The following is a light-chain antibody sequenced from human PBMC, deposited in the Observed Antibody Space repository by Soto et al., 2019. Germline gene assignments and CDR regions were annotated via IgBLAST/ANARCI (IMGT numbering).Light chain of an antibody. CDR1: QSVYNN. J-gene: IGKJ4*01. CDR3: QQYSNWPLT. Sequence: EIVMTQSPATLSVSPGERATLSCRASQSVYNNLAWYQQKPGQAPRLLIYRASTRATGFPARFSGGGSGTEFTRTISSLQSEDFAVYFCQQYSNWPLTFGGGTKVEIK. CDR2: RAS. V-gene: IGKV3-15*01.